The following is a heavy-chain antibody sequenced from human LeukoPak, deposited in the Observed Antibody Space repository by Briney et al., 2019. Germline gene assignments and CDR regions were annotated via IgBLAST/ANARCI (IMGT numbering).Heavy chain of an antibody. Sequence: SETLSLTCTVSGGSVSSGSYYWSWIRQPPGTGLEWIGYIYYSGSTNYNPSLKSRVTISVDTSKNQFSLKLSSVTAADTAVYYCARDWGGYYYFDYWGQGTLVTVSS. CDR2: IYYSGST. J-gene: IGHJ4*02. CDR3: ARDWGGYYYFDY. V-gene: IGHV4-61*01. D-gene: IGHD3-16*01. CDR1: GGSVSSGSYY.